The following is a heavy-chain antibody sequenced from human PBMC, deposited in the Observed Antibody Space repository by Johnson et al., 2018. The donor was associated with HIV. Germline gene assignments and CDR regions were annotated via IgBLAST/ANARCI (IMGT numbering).Heavy chain of an antibody. Sequence: VQLVESGGGVVQPGGSLRLSCAASRFTFSTYGMHWVRQAPGKGLEWVAFIRYDGSNQYYADSVKGRFTISRDNSKNTLYLQMNSLRAEDTAVYYCARDHPTPGARVHVFDLWGQGTMVTVSS. CDR1: RFTFSTYG. D-gene: IGHD2-15*01. V-gene: IGHV3-30*02. CDR3: ARDHPTPGARVHVFDL. J-gene: IGHJ3*01. CDR2: IRYDGSNQ.